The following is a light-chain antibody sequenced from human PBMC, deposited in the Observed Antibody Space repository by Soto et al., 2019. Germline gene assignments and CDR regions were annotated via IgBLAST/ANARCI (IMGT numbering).Light chain of an antibody. Sequence: QSVLTQPASVSGSPGQSITISCTGTSSDVGGYIYVSWYQQHPGKAPKLMIYEVSNRPSGVSNRFSGSKSGNTASLTISGLQAEDEADYYCSSYTSRSTLVFGTGTKVTVL. V-gene: IGLV2-14*01. CDR3: SSYTSRSTLV. CDR2: EVS. J-gene: IGLJ1*01. CDR1: SSDVGGYIY.